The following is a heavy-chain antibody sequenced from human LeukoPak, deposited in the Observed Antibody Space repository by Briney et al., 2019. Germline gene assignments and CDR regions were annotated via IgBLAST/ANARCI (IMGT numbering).Heavy chain of an antibody. D-gene: IGHD3-10*01. CDR3: ARGRSGSPWY. J-gene: IGHJ4*02. V-gene: IGHV4-34*01. CDR2: INHSGST. CDR1: GGSFSGYY. Sequence: SETLSLTCAVYGGSFSGYYWSWIRQPPGKGLECIGEINHSGSTNYNPSLKSRVTISVDTSKNQFSLKLSSVTAADTAVYYCARGRSGSPWYWGQGTLVTVSS.